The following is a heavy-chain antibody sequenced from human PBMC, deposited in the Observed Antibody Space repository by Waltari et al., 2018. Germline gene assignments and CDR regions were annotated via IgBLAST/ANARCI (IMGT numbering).Heavy chain of an antibody. CDR3: AREGQQLVPFVY. V-gene: IGHV1-69*10. CDR1: GGTFSSYA. J-gene: IGHJ4*02. Sequence: QVQLVQSGAEVKKPGSSVKVSCKASGGTFSSYAISWVRQAPGQGLEWMGESVPILGIANYAQKLQGRVTMTTDTSTSTAYMELRSLRSDDTAVYYCAREGQQLVPFVYWGQGTLVTVSS. CDR2: SVPILGIA. D-gene: IGHD6-13*01.